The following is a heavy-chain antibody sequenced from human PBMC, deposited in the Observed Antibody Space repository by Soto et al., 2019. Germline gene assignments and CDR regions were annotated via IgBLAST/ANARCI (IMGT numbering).Heavy chain of an antibody. Sequence: VVSLRISGAASGFTFSTYWMHWIRQVPGKGLEWVSRINSDASHTYYADSVKGRFTISRDNAKNSLYLQMNSLRAEDTAVYYCARDCANGLCPFDYWGQGTLVTVSS. CDR2: INSDASHT. J-gene: IGHJ4*02. CDR3: ARDCANGLCPFDY. CDR1: GFTFSTYW. V-gene: IGHV3-74*01. D-gene: IGHD2-8*01.